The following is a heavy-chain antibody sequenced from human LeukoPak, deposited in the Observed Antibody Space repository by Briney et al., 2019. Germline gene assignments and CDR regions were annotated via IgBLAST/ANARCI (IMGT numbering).Heavy chain of an antibody. V-gene: IGHV3-23*01. D-gene: IGHD3-22*01. Sequence: GGSLRLSCAASGFTFSSYAMSWVRQAPGKGLEWVSAISGSGGSTYYADSVKGRFTISRDDSKNTAYLQMNSLKTEDTAVYYCTTTVLDLRRLVVITLDVWGKGTTVIVSS. J-gene: IGHJ6*04. CDR3: TTTVLDLRRLVVITLDV. CDR1: GFTFSSYA. CDR2: ISGSGGST.